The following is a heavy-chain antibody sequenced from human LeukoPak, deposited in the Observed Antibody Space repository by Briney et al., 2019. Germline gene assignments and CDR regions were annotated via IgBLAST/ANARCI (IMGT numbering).Heavy chain of an antibody. Sequence: GGSLRLSCAASGFTFCIYAMSWVRQAPGKGLEWVSAISGSGGSTYYADSVKGRFTISRDNSKNTLYLQMNSLRAEDTAVYYCAKDQGYDILTGYYKRALGFDYWGQGTLVTVSS. J-gene: IGHJ4*02. CDR3: AKDQGYDILTGYYKRALGFDY. CDR1: GFTFCIYA. D-gene: IGHD3-9*01. CDR2: ISGSGGST. V-gene: IGHV3-23*01.